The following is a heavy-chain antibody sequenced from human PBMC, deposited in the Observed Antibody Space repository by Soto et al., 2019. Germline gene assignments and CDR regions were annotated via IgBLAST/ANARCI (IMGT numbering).Heavy chain of an antibody. V-gene: IGHV1-69*02. CDR3: ARASRLGYCSSSSCYDALDI. D-gene: IGHD2-2*01. CDR1: GGTFSSYT. J-gene: IGHJ3*02. Sequence: QVQLVQSGAEVKKPGSSVKVSCKASGGTFSSYTISWVRQAPGQGLEWMGRIIPILGLANYAQRFQGRVTITADKSTSTAYMELSSLRSEDTAVYYCARASRLGYCSSSSCYDALDIWGRGTMVTVSS. CDR2: IIPILGLA.